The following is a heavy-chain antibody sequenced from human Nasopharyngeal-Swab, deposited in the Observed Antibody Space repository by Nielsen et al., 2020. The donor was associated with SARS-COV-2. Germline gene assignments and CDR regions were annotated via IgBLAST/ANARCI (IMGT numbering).Heavy chain of an antibody. CDR1: GFTFSSYA. CDR2: ISYDGSNK. V-gene: IGHV3-30*04. D-gene: IGHD6-6*01. Sequence: GESLKISCAASGFTFSSYAMHWVRQAPGKGLEWVAVISYDGSNKYYADSVKGRFTISRDNSKNTLYLQMNSLRAEDTAVYYCAKRPKIGSSSSYYFDYWGQGTLVTVSS. J-gene: IGHJ4*02. CDR3: AKRPKIGSSSSYYFDY.